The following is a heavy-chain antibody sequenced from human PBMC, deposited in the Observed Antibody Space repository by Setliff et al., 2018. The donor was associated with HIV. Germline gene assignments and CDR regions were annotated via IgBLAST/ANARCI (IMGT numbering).Heavy chain of an antibody. J-gene: IGHJ4*02. Sequence: PSETLSLTCAVYGASFSGYYCNWIRQTPGKGLEWIGDINHSGSANYNPSLRGRVTISIDTSKNQFSLKVTAVTAAGAAVYYCARVDPYTSPRGFDSWGQGTQVTVSS. CDR3: ARVDPYTSPRGFDS. CDR1: GASFSGYY. CDR2: INHSGSA. V-gene: IGHV4-34*01. D-gene: IGHD6-19*01.